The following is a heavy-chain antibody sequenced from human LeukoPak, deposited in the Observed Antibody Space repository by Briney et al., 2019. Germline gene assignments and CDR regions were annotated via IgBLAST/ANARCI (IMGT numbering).Heavy chain of an antibody. CDR3: ARVVSGRYYFDY. J-gene: IGHJ4*02. Sequence: SPVKVSCKASGGTFSSYAISWVRQAPGQGLEWMGGIIPIFGTANYAQKFQGRVSITADESTSTAYMELSSLRSEDTAVYYCARVVSGRYYFDYWGQGTLVTVSS. CDR1: GGTFSSYA. CDR2: IIPIFGTA. V-gene: IGHV1-69*01. D-gene: IGHD3-3*01.